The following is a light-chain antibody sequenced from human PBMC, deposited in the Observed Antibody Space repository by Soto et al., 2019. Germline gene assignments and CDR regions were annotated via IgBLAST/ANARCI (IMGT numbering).Light chain of an antibody. CDR1: QGISSW. J-gene: IGKJ4*01. CDR3: QQGNSLPLT. CDR2: EAS. V-gene: IGKV1-12*01. Sequence: DLQMTQSPSSVSASVGDRVTITCRASQGISSWLAWYQQKPGKAPKLLIFEASSLQSGVPSRFGGSGSGTHFTLTISSLQPEDVATYYCQQGNSLPLTFGGGTKVEIK.